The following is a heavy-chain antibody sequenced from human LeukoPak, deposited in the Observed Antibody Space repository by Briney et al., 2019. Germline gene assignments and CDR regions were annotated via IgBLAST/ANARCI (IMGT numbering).Heavy chain of an antibody. CDR3: VRGNTYLDY. D-gene: IGHD3-10*01. V-gene: IGHV4-38-2*02. Sequence: SETLSLTCTVSGYSISSGYYWGWIRQPPGKGLEWIGSIYHSGSSSYNSSLKSRVTMSIDMYKNQISLRLSSVTAADTAVYYCVRGNTYLDYWGQGTSVTVSS. J-gene: IGHJ4*02. CDR2: IYHSGSS. CDR1: GYSISSGYY.